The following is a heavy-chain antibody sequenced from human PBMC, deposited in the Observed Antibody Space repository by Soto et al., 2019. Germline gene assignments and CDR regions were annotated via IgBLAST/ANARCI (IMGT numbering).Heavy chain of an antibody. CDR3: ARQIYDSDTGPNFQYYFDS. Sequence: ESLTISCKGSGYSFAGYWITWVRQKPGKGLEWMGRIDPSDSQTYYSPSFRGHVTISVTKSITTVFLQWSSLRASDTAMYYCARQIYDSDTGPNFQYYFDSWGQGTPVTGAS. CDR2: IDPSDSQT. V-gene: IGHV5-10-1*01. D-gene: IGHD3-22*01. CDR1: GYSFAGYW. J-gene: IGHJ4*02.